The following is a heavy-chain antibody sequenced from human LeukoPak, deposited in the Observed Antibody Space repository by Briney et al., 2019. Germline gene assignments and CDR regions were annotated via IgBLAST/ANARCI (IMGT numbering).Heavy chain of an antibody. V-gene: IGHV1-2*02. J-gene: IGHJ4*02. CDR2: INPNSGGT. CDR3: AREEVIPAAAPTLDY. D-gene: IGHD6-13*01. Sequence: ASVTFSCKASGYTFNDSHMHWVRQAPGQGLEWMGWINPNSGGTNYAQKFQGRVTMTRDTSISTAYMELSRLRSDDTAVFYCAREEVIPAAAPTLDYWGQGALVTVSS. CDR1: GYTFNDSH.